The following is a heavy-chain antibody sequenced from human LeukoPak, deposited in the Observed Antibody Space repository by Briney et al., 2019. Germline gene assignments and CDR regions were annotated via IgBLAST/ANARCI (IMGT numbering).Heavy chain of an antibody. CDR2: IYYSGST. V-gene: IGHV4-39*01. CDR3: ASLRYSGSYYLDY. Sequence: SETLSLTCTVSAGSISSSSYYWGWIRQPPGKGLEWIGSIYYSGSTYYNPSLKSRVTISVDTSKNQFSLKLSSVTAADTAVYYCASLRYSGSYYLDYWGQGTLVTVSS. D-gene: IGHD1-26*01. CDR1: AGSISSSSYY. J-gene: IGHJ4*02.